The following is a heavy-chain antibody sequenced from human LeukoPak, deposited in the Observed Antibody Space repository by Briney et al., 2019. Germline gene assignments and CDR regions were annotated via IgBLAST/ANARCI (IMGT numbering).Heavy chain of an antibody. CDR3: ARPEGGTI. V-gene: IGHV4-59*01. J-gene: IGHJ4*02. CDR1: GGSISSYY. Sequence: ETLSLTCTVSGGSISSYYWSWIRQPPGKGLEWIGYIYYSGSTNYNPPLKSRVTISVDTSKNQFSLKLSSVTAADTAMYFCARPEGGTIWGQGTLVTVSS. CDR2: IYYSGST. D-gene: IGHD3-16*01.